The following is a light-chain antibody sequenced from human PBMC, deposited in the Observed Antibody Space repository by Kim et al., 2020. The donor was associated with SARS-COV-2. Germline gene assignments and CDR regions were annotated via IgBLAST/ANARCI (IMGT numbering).Light chain of an antibody. Sequence: EIVMTQSPATLSVSPGERVTLSCRASQSVTSNLAWYQQKPGQAPRLLIYGASTRATDIPARFSGSGSGTEFTLTISSLQSEDFAVYYCQQYNNWPPTFGQGTKVDIK. J-gene: IGKJ1*01. CDR2: GAS. CDR3: QQYNNWPPT. CDR1: QSVTSN. V-gene: IGKV3-15*01.